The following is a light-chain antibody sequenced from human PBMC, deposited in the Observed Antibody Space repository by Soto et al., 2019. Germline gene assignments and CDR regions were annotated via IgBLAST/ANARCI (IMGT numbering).Light chain of an antibody. J-gene: IGKJ1*01. CDR1: QSVSSSY. CDR2: GAS. CDR3: QQYNNWPWT. V-gene: IGKV3-15*01. Sequence: EIVLTQSPGTLSLSPGERATLSCRASQSVSSSYLAWYQQKPDQAPRLLIYGASTRATGIPARFSGSGSGTEFTLTISSLQSEDFAVYYCQQYNNWPWTFGQGTTVEIK.